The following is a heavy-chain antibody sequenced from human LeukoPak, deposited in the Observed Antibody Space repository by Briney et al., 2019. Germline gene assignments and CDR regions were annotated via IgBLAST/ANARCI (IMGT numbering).Heavy chain of an antibody. Sequence: GGSLRLSCEASGFTFSAYAMTWVRQAPGKGLEWVSSIGSDDKAHYSESVKGRFAISRDNSKNTLFLQLHNLRLEDTALYYCARDGGTYTNYARYWGQGTLVTVSS. D-gene: IGHD4-11*01. J-gene: IGHJ4*02. CDR3: ARDGGTYTNYARY. CDR2: IGSDDKA. CDR1: GFTFSAYA. V-gene: IGHV3-23*01.